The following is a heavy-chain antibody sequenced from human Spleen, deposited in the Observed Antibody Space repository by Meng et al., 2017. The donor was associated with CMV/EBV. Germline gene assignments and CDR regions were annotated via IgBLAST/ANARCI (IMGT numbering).Heavy chain of an antibody. V-gene: IGHV3-23*01. D-gene: IGHD6-19*01. CDR2: ISGSGGGGGT. CDR3: AKGGLLWDLAVAGGTLDY. CDR1: GFTFSSYA. J-gene: IGHJ4*02. Sequence: GESLKISCAASGFTFSSYAMSWVRQTPGKGLEWVSAISGSGGGGGTYYADSVKGRCTISRDNSKNTLYLQMNSLRAEDTAVYYCAKGGLLWDLAVAGGTLDYWGQGTLVTVSS.